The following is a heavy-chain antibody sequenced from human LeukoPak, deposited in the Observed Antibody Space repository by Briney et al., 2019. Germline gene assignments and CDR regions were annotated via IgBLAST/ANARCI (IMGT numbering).Heavy chain of an antibody. V-gene: IGHV4-34*01. D-gene: IGHD3-10*01. CDR3: ARAWGHIGWFGELLSQGDWFDP. J-gene: IGHJ5*02. CDR1: GGSFSGYY. CDR2: INHSGST. Sequence: NTSETLSLTCAVYGGSFSGYYWSWIRQPPGKGLEWIGEINHSGSTNYNPSLKSRVTISVDTSKNQFSLKLSSVTAADTAVYYCARAWGHIGWFGELLSQGDWFDPWGQGTLVTVSS.